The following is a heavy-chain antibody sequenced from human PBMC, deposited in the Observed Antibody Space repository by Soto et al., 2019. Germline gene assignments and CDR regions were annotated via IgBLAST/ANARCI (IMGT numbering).Heavy chain of an antibody. Sequence: SKTLSLTCTVSGGSMISYYWSWIRQPPGKGLEWIGYIYYSGSTSYNPSLKSRVTISIDTSKNQFSLRLSSVTAADTAVYYCAREASGAYKYFDLWGQGTLVTVSS. J-gene: IGHJ4*02. D-gene: IGHD3-16*01. V-gene: IGHV4-59*01. CDR3: AREASGAYKYFDL. CDR2: IYYSGST. CDR1: GGSMISYY.